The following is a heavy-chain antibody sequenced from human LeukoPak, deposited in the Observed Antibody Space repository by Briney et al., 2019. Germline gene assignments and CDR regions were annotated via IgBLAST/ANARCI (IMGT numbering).Heavy chain of an antibody. CDR3: SILSATATSLP. CDR1: GFTFSSYA. J-gene: IGHJ4*02. Sequence: GGSLRDSCAASGFTFSSYAMSWVRQAPGEGLEWVSAISGSGGSTYYADSVKGRFTISRDNSKNTLYLQMNSLRGEDTAVYYCSILSATATSLPWGQRSLVTVSS. V-gene: IGHV3-23*01. D-gene: IGHD1-1*01. CDR2: ISGSGGST.